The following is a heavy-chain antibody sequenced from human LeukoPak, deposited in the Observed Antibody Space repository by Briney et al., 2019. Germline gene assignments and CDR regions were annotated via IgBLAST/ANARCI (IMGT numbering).Heavy chain of an antibody. CDR3: ARDRDTDGFSHFDY. CDR1: GYTFTTYA. J-gene: IGHJ4*02. V-gene: IGHV1-2*02. Sequence: ASVKVSCKASGYTFTTYALHWVRQAPGQGLEWMGWITPSGGTNYPQKFQGRVTITRDTSITTAYMDLSRLTSDDTAVYYCARDRDTDGFSHFDYWGQGALVTVSS. CDR2: ITPSGGT. D-gene: IGHD5-24*01.